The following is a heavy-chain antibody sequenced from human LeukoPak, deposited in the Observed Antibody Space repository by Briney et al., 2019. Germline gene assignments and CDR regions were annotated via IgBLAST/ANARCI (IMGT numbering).Heavy chain of an antibody. CDR3: AMGWYYYDSSGYPHGMDV. Sequence: PSETLSLTCAVYGGSFSGYYWSLIRQPPGKGLEWIGEINHSGSTNYNPSLKSRVTISVDTSKNQFSLKLSSVTAADTAVYYCAMGWYYYDSSGYPHGMDVWGQGTTVTVSS. CDR1: GGSFSGYY. J-gene: IGHJ6*02. V-gene: IGHV4-34*01. D-gene: IGHD3-22*01. CDR2: INHSGST.